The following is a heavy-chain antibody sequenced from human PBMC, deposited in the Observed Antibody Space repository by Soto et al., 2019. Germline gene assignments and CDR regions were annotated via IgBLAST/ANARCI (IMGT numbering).Heavy chain of an antibody. CDR1: GFTFSYYW. J-gene: IGHJ3*01. V-gene: IGHV3-74*01. D-gene: IGHD1-26*01. CDR3: ARGDRGAFDL. CDR2: IHSDVRST. Sequence: EVQLVESGGGLVQPGESLRLSCAASGFTFSYYWMHWVRQAPGKGLVWVSRIHSDVRSTTYEDSVNGRFTISRDNARNTLYLQMNSLRAEDTDVYYCARGDRGAFDLWGQGTVVTVSS.